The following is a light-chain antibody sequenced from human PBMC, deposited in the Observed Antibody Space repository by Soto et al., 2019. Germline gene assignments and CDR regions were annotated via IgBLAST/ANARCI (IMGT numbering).Light chain of an antibody. CDR1: SSDVGHSNF. Sequence: QSALTQPPSASGSPGQSVTISCTGSSSDVGHSNFVSWYQQQPGKGPKLIIYEVSKRPSGVPDRFSGSKSGNTASLSVSGLQDEDEADYFCNAQADNGKHVFGTGTKLTVL. J-gene: IGLJ1*01. V-gene: IGLV2-8*01. CDR3: NAQADNGKHV. CDR2: EVS.